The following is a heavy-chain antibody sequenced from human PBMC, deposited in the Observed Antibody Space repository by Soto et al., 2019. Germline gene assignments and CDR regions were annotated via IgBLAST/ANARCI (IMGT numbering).Heavy chain of an antibody. CDR2: IYHSGST. Sequence: NPSETLSLTCAVSGGSISSSNWWSLFRQPPGKGLEWIGEIYHSGSTNYNPSLKSRVTISVDKSKNQFSLKLSSVTAADTAVYYCARDRDVAAAGNWFDPWGQGTLVTVSS. D-gene: IGHD6-13*01. CDR3: ARDRDVAAAGNWFDP. J-gene: IGHJ5*02. CDR1: GGSISSSNW. V-gene: IGHV4-4*02.